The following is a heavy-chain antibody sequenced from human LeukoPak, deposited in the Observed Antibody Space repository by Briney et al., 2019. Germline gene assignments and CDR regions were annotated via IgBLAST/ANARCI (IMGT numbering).Heavy chain of an antibody. J-gene: IGHJ4*02. Sequence: GGSLRLSCAASGFTFSGSAMHWVRQASGKGLEWVGRIRTKANNYATEYAASAKGRFTISRDDSKNTAYLQINSLKTEDTAVYYCARLQGSYYDSSGSFDYWGQGTLVTVSS. CDR3: ARLQGSYYDSSGSFDY. D-gene: IGHD3-22*01. CDR2: IRTKANNYAT. V-gene: IGHV3-73*01. CDR1: GFTFSGSA.